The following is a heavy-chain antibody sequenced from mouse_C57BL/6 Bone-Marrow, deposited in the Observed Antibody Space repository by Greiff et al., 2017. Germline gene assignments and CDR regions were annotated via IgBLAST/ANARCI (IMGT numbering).Heavy chain of an antibody. CDR2: SRNKANDYTT. J-gene: IGHJ4*01. Sequence: EVKLMASGGGLVQSGRSLRLSCATSGFTFSDFYMEWVRPPPGTGLECISASRNKANDYTTEYSASVKGRFIVSRDTSQSILYLQMNALRAEDTAIYYCARDAEYYGSMDYWGQGTSVTGSS. D-gene: IGHD1-1*01. CDR1: GFTFSDFY. CDR3: ARDAEYYGSMDY. V-gene: IGHV7-1*01.